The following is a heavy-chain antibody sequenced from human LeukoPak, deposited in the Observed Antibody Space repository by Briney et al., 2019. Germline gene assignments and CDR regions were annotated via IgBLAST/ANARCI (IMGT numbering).Heavy chain of an antibody. Sequence: PGGSLRLSCAASGFTFSSYGMHWVRQAPGKGLEWVAFIRYDGSNKYYADSVKGRFTISRDNSKNTLYLQMNSLRAEDTAVYYCAKADYYDSSGYYWPPLNYYFDSWGQGTLVTVSS. CDR1: GFTFSSYG. D-gene: IGHD3-22*01. CDR3: AKADYYDSSGYYWPPLNYYFDS. V-gene: IGHV3-30*02. J-gene: IGHJ4*02. CDR2: IRYDGSNK.